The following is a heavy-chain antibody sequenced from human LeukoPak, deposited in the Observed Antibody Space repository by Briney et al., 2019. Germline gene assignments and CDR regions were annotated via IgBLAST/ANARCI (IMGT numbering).Heavy chain of an antibody. Sequence: GGSLTLSCAASAFTLDDYGMSWVRHAPGKGLEWVAGIKWNGGSTGYADSVKGRFTIARDNAKNSRYLEMNSLRAEDTALYYCARGMTTFGGVIVIPGLPDYWGQGTLVTVSS. CDR3: ARGMTTFGGVIVIPGLPDY. D-gene: IGHD3-16*02. CDR2: IKWNGGST. V-gene: IGHV3-20*04. J-gene: IGHJ4*02. CDR1: AFTLDDYG.